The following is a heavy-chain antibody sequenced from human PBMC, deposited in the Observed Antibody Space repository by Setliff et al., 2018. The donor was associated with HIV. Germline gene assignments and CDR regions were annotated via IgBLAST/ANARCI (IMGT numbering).Heavy chain of an antibody. J-gene: IGHJ4*02. CDR3: ARGGGMDPFDY. CDR1: GGSISSGDYY. V-gene: IGHV4-31*03. D-gene: IGHD6-13*01. Sequence: PSETLSLTCSVFGGSISSGDYYWSWIRQHPGKGPEWIGNIYYSGSTYYNPSLKSRITISVDTSKHQFSLKLSSVTAADTAVYYCARGGGMDPFDYWGQGILVTVSS. CDR2: IYYSGST.